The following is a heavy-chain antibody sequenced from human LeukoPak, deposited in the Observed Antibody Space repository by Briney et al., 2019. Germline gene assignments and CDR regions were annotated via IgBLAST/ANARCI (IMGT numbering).Heavy chain of an antibody. V-gene: IGHV1-2*02. Sequence: ASVKVSCKASGYTFIGYYMHWVRQAPGQGLEWMGWINPNSGGTNYAQKFQGRVTMTRDTSISTAYMELSRLRSDDTAVYYCARDWGSGVVIRDFDYWGQGTLVTVSS. J-gene: IGHJ4*02. CDR2: INPNSGGT. D-gene: IGHD3-3*01. CDR3: ARDWGSGVVIRDFDY. CDR1: GYTFIGYY.